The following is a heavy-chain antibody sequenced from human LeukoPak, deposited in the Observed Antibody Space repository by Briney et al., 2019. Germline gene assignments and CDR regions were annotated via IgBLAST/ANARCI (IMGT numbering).Heavy chain of an antibody. J-gene: IGHJ4*02. CDR1: GFTFSRYW. CDR3: ARVKWLRSHYFDY. D-gene: IGHD5-12*01. V-gene: IGHV3-7*01. Sequence: GGSLRLSCAASGFTFSRYWMSWVRQAPGKGLEWVANIKQDGSEKYYVDSVKGRFTISRDNAKNSLYPQMNSLRAEDTAVYYCARVKWLRSHYFDYWGQGTLVTVSS. CDR2: IKQDGSEK.